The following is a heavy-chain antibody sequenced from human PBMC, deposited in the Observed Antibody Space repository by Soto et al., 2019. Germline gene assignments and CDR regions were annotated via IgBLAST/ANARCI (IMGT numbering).Heavy chain of an antibody. CDR3: ARGYCSGGICNRGY. V-gene: IGHV3-7*05. J-gene: IGHJ4*02. Sequence: EVQLVESGGGLVQPGGSLRLSCAASGFTFSGYWMNWVGQAPGKGLERVATIKEDGSQKYYVDSAKIRFTMSRDNTKNSLFLQMNSRRAEDTAVYYCARGYCSGGICNRGYWGQGTLVTVSS. D-gene: IGHD2-15*01. CDR1: GFTFSGYW. CDR2: IKEDGSQK.